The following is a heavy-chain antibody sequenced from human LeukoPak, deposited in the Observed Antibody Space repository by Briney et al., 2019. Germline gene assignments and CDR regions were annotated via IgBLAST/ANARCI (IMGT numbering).Heavy chain of an antibody. CDR1: GGSFSGYY. D-gene: IGHD6-19*01. CDR2: INHSGST. V-gene: IGHV4-34*01. Sequence: SETLSLTCAVYGGSFSGYYWSWIRQPPGKGLEWIGEINHSGSTNYNPSLKSRVTISVDTSKNQFSLKLSSVTAADTAVYYCARGFRGSGWYAQDHYYFDYWGQGTLVTVSS. CDR3: ARGFRGSGWYAQDHYYFDY. J-gene: IGHJ4*02.